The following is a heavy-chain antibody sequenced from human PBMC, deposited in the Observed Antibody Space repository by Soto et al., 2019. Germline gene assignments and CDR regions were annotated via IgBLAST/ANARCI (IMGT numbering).Heavy chain of an antibody. CDR3: ARHPGYCSGGSCNGQYTLDV. CDR2: TSHDGVT. Sequence: SETLSLTCAVSSGSIDNVYWWSWVRQSPGKGLEWIGETSHDGVTNYNPSLKSRVTISIDKSKNQFYLDLTSVTATDTAVYFCARHPGYCSGGSCNGQYTLDVWGQGTTVTVS. J-gene: IGHJ6*02. V-gene: IGHV4-4*02. CDR1: SGSIDNVYW. D-gene: IGHD2-15*01.